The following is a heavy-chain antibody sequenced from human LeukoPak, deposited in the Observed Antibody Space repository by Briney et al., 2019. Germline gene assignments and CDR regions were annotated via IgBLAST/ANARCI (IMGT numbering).Heavy chain of an antibody. D-gene: IGHD5-24*01. J-gene: IGHJ4*02. V-gene: IGHV4-59*01. Sequence: SETLSLTCTVSGGSISSYYWSWIRQPPGKGPEWIGYIYYSGSTNYNPSLKSRVTISVDTSKNQFSLRLTSVTAADTAVYYCARWDGYNSQFDYWGQGTLVTVSS. CDR1: GGSISSYY. CDR2: IYYSGST. CDR3: ARWDGYNSQFDY.